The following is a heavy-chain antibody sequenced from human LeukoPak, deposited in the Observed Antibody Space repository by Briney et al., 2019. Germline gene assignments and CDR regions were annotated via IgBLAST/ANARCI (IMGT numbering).Heavy chain of an antibody. J-gene: IGHJ4*02. CDR2: INHSGST. Sequence: PSETLSLTCAVYGGPFSGYYWSWIRQPPGKGLEWIGEINHSGSTSYNPSLKSRVTISVDTSKNQFSLKLSSVTAADTAVYYCARAVYIVVVPAATYYFDYWGQGTLVTASS. D-gene: IGHD2-2*01. CDR1: GGPFSGYY. CDR3: ARAVYIVVVPAATYYFDY. V-gene: IGHV4-34*01.